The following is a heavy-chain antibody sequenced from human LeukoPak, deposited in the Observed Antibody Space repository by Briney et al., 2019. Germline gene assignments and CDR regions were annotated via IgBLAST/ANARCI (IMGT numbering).Heavy chain of an antibody. CDR1: GGSFNGYY. V-gene: IGHV4-34*01. J-gene: IGHJ4*02. D-gene: IGHD2-8*02. CDR2: INHSGST. CDR3: ARQEGTEDY. Sequence: SETLSLTCAVYGGSFNGYYCSWMRQPPGKGLEWIGEINHSGSTNYNPSLKSRVTISVDASKNQFSLKLTSVTAADTAVYYCARQEGTEDYWGQGTLVTVSS.